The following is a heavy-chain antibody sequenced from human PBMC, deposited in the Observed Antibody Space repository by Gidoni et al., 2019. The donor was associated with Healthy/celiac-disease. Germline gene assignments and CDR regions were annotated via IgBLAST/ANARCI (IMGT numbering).Heavy chain of an antibody. CDR1: GFTFSSCS. CDR3: AREVSTVVPAAILYWFDP. Sequence: EVQLVESGGGLVKPGGSLRLSCAASGFTFSSCSMNWVRQAPGKGLEWVSSIGSSSSYIYYADSVKGRFTISRDNAKNSLYLQMNSLRAEDTAVYYCAREVSTVVPAAILYWFDPWGQGTLVTVSS. V-gene: IGHV3-21*01. CDR2: IGSSSSYI. D-gene: IGHD2-2*02. J-gene: IGHJ5*02.